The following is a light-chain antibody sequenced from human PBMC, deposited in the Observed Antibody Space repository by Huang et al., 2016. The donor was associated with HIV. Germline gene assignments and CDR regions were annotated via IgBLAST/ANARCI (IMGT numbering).Light chain of an antibody. CDR2: SGS. CDR3: MQSLQTPGT. V-gene: IGKV2-28*01. CDR1: QSLLHGNGYNY. J-gene: IGKJ5*01. Sequence: DIVMIQSPLSLSVTPGEAASISCRSSQSLLHGNGYNYLEWYLQKPGQSPQLLIYSGSDRAPGVPARFSASGSGTDLSLTISSVEAEDIGIYYCMQSLQTPGTFGQGTRLDIK.